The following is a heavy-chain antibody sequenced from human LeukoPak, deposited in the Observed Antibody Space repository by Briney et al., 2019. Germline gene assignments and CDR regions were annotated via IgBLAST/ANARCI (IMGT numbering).Heavy chain of an antibody. Sequence: GGSLRLSCAASGFTFSSYGFHWVRQAPGKGLEWVAVIWSDGSYKYYADSVKGRFTISRDDSKNTLYLQMNSLRAEDTAMYYCARDFSLQLFDYWGQGTLVTVFS. CDR3: ARDFSLQLFDY. CDR1: GFTFSSYG. CDR2: IWSDGSYK. J-gene: IGHJ4*02. V-gene: IGHV3-33*01. D-gene: IGHD5-24*01.